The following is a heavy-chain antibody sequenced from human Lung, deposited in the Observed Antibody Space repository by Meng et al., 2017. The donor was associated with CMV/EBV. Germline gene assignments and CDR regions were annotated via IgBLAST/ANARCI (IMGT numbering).Heavy chain of an antibody. CDR1: GFTFSTYD. Sequence: GGSXRLXCTASGFTFSTYDFHWVRQPTGKGLEWVSSIGTVGDTYSIGSVKGRFIISREDAKNSVYLQMNGLRPEDTAVYYCAREYGSSSAFDYWGQGTLVTVSS. J-gene: IGHJ4*02. V-gene: IGHV3-13*01. CDR3: AREYGSSSAFDY. CDR2: IGTVGDT. D-gene: IGHD6-6*01.